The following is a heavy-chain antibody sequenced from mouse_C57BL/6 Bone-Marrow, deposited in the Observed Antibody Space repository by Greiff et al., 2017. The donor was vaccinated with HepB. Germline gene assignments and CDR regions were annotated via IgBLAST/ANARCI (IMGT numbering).Heavy chain of an antibody. Sequence: QVQLKESGPGLVQPSQSLSITCTVSGFSLTSYGVHWVRQSPGKGLEWLGVIWSGGSTDYNAAFISRLSISKDNSKSQVFFKMNSLQADDTAIYYCARPGLRFDYWGQGTTLTVSS. J-gene: IGHJ2*01. V-gene: IGHV2-2*01. CDR3: ARPGLRFDY. CDR2: IWSGGST. CDR1: GFSLTSYG. D-gene: IGHD3-1*01.